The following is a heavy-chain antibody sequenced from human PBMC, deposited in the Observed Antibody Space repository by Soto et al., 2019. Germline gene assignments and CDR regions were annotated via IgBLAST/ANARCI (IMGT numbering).Heavy chain of an antibody. CDR2: IYYDGST. V-gene: IGHV4-39*02. Sequence: PSETLSLTCSVSGGSITTSSYNWDWIRQPPGKGLEWIGTIYYDGSTSYNPSLKSQVTISVDTSKNHFALKVNSVTAADTAVYYCARFYGNAFDVWGRGPVVT. D-gene: IGHD3-10*01. J-gene: IGHJ3*01. CDR1: GGSITTSSYN. CDR3: ARFYGNAFDV.